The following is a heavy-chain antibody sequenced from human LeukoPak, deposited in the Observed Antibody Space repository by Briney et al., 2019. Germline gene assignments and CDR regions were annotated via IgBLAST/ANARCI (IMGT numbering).Heavy chain of an antibody. J-gene: IGHJ4*02. Sequence: GASVKVSCTASGYTFTGYYMHWVRQAPGQGLEWMGWINPNSSGTNYAQKFQGWVTMTRDTSISTAYMELSRLRSDDTAVYYCARETSGNYYLGYWGQGTLVTVSS. D-gene: IGHD1-26*01. CDR1: GYTFTGYY. CDR2: INPNSSGT. CDR3: ARETSGNYYLGY. V-gene: IGHV1-2*04.